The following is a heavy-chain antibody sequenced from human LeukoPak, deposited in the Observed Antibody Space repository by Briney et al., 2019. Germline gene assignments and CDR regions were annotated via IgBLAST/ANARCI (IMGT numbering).Heavy chain of an antibody. D-gene: IGHD2-21*01. CDR2: IYYSGST. V-gene: IGHV4-59*08. CDR1: GGSISSYY. J-gene: IGHJ2*01. Sequence: SETLSLTCAVSGGSISSYYWSWIRQPPGKGLEWIGYIYYSGSTNYNPSLKSRVTISVDTSKNQFSLKLSSVTAADTAVYYCAGGATPGYFDLWGRGTLVTVSS. CDR3: AGGATPGYFDL.